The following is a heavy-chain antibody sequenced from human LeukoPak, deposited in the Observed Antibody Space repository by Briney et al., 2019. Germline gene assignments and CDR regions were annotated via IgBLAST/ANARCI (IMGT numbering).Heavy chain of an antibody. CDR1: GYTFTSYH. Sequence: ASVKVSCKASGYTFTSYHMHWVRQAPGQGLEWMGIINPSGGTTNYAQKFRGRVTMTRDMSTSTVYMELSSLRSEDTAVYYCARVVTVVAANDAFDIWGQGTMVTVSS. V-gene: IGHV1-46*01. CDR3: ARVVTVVAANDAFDI. CDR2: INPSGGTT. J-gene: IGHJ3*02. D-gene: IGHD2-15*01.